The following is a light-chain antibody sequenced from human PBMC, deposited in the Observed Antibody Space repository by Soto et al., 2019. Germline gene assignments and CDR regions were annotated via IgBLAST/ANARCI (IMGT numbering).Light chain of an antibody. CDR1: SSDVGGYNY. J-gene: IGLJ2*01. Sequence: QSALTQPPSASGSPGQSVTISCTGTSSDVGGYNYVSWYQQHPGKAPKVMIYEVSKRPSGVPDRFSGSKSGNTASLTVSGLQAEDEADYYCSSYGGRNNLLFGGGTKLTVL. CDR2: EVS. V-gene: IGLV2-8*01. CDR3: SSYGGRNNLL.